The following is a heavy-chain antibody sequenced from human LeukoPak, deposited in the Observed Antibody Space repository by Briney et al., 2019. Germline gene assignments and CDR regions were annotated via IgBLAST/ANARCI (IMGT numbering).Heavy chain of an antibody. V-gene: IGHV4-34*01. Sequence: PSETLSLTCAVYGGSFSGYYWSWIRQPPGKGLEWIGEINHSGSTNYNPSLKSRVIISVDTSKNQFSLKLSSVTAADTAVYYCARGSTYYDFWSGSLAGGFDYWGQGTLVTVSS. D-gene: IGHD3-3*01. J-gene: IGHJ4*02. CDR3: ARGSTYYDFWSGSLAGGFDY. CDR1: GGSFSGYY. CDR2: INHSGST.